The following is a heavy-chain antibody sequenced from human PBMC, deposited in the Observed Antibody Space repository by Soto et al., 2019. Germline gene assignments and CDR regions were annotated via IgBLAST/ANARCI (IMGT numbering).Heavy chain of an antibody. V-gene: IGHV4-34*01. CDR1: RGSFSGFY. CDR3: ARGRGYVYGSNFYGLVV. J-gene: IGHJ6*02. CDR2: INHSGTT. D-gene: IGHD6-25*01. Sequence: SETLSLTCGVYRGSFSGFYWSWVRQTPGGGLEWIGEINHSGTTNYNPSFQNRVTISVDKSTNNFSLKMTSVTAADAAVYYCARGRGYVYGSNFYGLVVWGQGTTVTVSS.